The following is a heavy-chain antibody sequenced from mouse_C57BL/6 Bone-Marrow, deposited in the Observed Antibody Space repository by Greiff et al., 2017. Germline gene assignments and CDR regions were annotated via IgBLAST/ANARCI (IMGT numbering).Heavy chain of an antibody. CDR3: TEHGYYRFDY. CDR1: GFTFSNYW. CDR2: IRLKSDNYAT. V-gene: IGHV6-3*01. D-gene: IGHD2-3*01. J-gene: IGHJ2*01. Sequence: EVQVVGSGGGLVQPGGSMKLSCVASGFTFSNYWMNWVRQSPEKGLEWVAQIRLKSDNYATHYAESVKGRFTISRDDSKSSVYLQMNNLRAEDTGIYYCTEHGYYRFDYWGQGTTLTVSS.